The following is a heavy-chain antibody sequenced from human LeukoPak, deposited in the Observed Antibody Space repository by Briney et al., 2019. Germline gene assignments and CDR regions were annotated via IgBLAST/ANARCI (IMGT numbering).Heavy chain of an antibody. Sequence: SETLSLTCAVYGGSFSGYSWTWIRQPPGKGLEWIGEINHGGSTNYNPSLKSRVTISVDTSKNQFSLNLNSVTAADTAVYYCARGRYCGSTSGPPVPYWGQGTLVTVSS. V-gene: IGHV4-34*01. CDR2: INHGGST. CDR3: ARGRYCGSTSGPPVPY. D-gene: IGHD2-2*01. J-gene: IGHJ4*02. CDR1: GGSFSGYS.